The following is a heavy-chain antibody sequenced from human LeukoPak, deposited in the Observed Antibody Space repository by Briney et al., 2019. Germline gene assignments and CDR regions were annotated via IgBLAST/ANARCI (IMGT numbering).Heavy chain of an antibody. CDR1: GFTSSSYG. J-gene: IGHJ4*02. CDR2: ISGSGGST. D-gene: IGHD3-9*01. Sequence: GGSLRLSCAASGFTSSSYGMSWVRQAPGKGLEWVSAISGSGGSTYYADSVKGRFTISRDNSKNTLYLQMNSLRAEDTAVYYCAEDHLTSRTSDYWGQGTLVTVSS. CDR3: AEDHLTSRTSDY. V-gene: IGHV3-23*01.